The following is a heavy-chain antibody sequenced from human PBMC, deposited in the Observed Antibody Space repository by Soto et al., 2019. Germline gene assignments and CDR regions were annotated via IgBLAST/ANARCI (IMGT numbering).Heavy chain of an antibody. Sequence: GALRLSCAASGFTFSSYAMSWVRQAPGKGLEWVSGISGSGGSTYYADSVKGRFTFSRDNSKNTLYLQMNSLRAEDTAVYYCAKVMVKNWFDPWGQGTLVTAPQ. D-gene: IGHD5-18*01. CDR3: AKVMVKNWFDP. CDR2: ISGSGGST. CDR1: GFTFSSYA. J-gene: IGHJ5*02. V-gene: IGHV3-23*01.